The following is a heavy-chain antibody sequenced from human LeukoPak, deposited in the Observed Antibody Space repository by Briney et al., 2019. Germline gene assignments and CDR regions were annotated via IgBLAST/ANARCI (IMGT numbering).Heavy chain of an antibody. V-gene: IGHV3-23*01. J-gene: IGHJ4*02. D-gene: IGHD3/OR15-3a*01. CDR2: ISGSGGST. Sequence: GGSLRLSCAASGFTFSSYAMSWVRQAPGKGLEWVSAISGSGGSTYYADSVKGRFTISRDNSKNILYLQMNSLRVEDTAVYYCAKRDWPYYFDYWGQGTLVTVSS. CDR1: GFTFSSYA. CDR3: AKRDWPYYFDY.